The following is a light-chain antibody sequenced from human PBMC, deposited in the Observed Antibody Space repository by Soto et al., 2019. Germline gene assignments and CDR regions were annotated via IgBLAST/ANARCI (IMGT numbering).Light chain of an antibody. V-gene: IGKV1-39*01. CDR2: AAS. CDR1: QTLSTY. Sequence: DIQMTQSPSALSASLGDRVTITCRASQTLSTYLNWYQQKPGKAPKLLIYAASTLQSGVPSRFSGSGSRTDFTLTTSSLQPEDFATYYCQQSRGIPYTFGQGTRLEIK. J-gene: IGKJ2*01. CDR3: QQSRGIPYT.